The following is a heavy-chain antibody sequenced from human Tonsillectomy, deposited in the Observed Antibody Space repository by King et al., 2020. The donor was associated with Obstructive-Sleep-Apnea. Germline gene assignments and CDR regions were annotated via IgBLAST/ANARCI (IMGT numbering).Heavy chain of an antibody. CDR3: AKSRKVGGVFDY. D-gene: IGHD1-26*01. V-gene: IGHV3-23*04. Sequence: VQLVESGGGLVQPGGSLRLSCAASGFTFSSYAMSWVRQAPGKGLEWVSAISGSGGSTYYADSVTGRFTISRDNSKNTLYLQMNSLRAEDTAVHYCAKSRKVGGVFDYWGQGTLVTVSS. J-gene: IGHJ4*02. CDR1: GFTFSSYA. CDR2: ISGSGGST.